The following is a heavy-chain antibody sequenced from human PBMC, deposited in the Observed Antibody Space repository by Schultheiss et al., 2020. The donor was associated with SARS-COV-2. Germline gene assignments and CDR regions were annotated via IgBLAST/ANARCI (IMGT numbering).Heavy chain of an antibody. D-gene: IGHD6-13*01. J-gene: IGHJ4*02. CDR3: ARDLVYSSSY. Sequence: GESLKISCAASGFTFSGYGMHWVRQAPGKGQEWLEVTSYAGSSKSYADSVKGRFTISRDNSKNTLYLQMNSLRAEDTAVYYCARDLVYSSSYWGQGTLVTVSS. CDR2: TSYAGSSK. CDR1: GFTFSGYG. V-gene: IGHV3-30*03.